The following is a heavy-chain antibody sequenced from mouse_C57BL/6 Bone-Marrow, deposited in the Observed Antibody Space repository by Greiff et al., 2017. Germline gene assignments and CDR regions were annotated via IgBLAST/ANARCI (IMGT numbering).Heavy chain of an antibody. J-gene: IGHJ4*01. CDR1: GFTFSSYA. V-gene: IGHV5-4*01. CDR3: ARERYDYYAMDY. CDR2: ISAGGSYT. Sequence: EVMLVESGGGLVKPGGSLKLSCAASGFTFSSYAMSWVRQTPEQRLEWVATISAGGSYTYYPDNVKGRFTISRDNAKNNLYLQMSHLKSEDTAMYDCARERYDYYAMDYWGQGTSVTVSS. D-gene: IGHD2-10*02.